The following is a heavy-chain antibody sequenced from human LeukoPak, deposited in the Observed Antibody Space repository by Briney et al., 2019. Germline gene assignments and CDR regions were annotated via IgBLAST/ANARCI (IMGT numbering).Heavy chain of an antibody. CDR1: GGSISSYY. J-gene: IGHJ5*02. Sequence: SETLSLTCTVSGGSISSYYWIWIRQPPGKGLEWIGYIYYSGSTNYNPSLKSRVTISVDTSKNQFSLKLSSVTAADTAVYYCARGDYDFWSGYYNPNWFDPWGQGTLVTVSS. V-gene: IGHV4-59*01. D-gene: IGHD3-3*01. CDR2: IYYSGST. CDR3: ARGDYDFWSGYYNPNWFDP.